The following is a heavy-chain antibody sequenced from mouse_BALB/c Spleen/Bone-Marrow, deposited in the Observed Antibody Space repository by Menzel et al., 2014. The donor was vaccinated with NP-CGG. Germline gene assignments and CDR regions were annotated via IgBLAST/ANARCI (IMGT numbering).Heavy chain of an antibody. Sequence: EVQLQQSGPGLVKPSQSLSLTCIVTGYSITRDYAWSWIQQFPGNKLEWMGCISYSGSTTYNPSLESRISITRDTSKNQFFLQLNSVTTEDTATYYCARSSSYDYDVGFAYWGQGALVTVSA. CDR1: GYSITRDYA. V-gene: IGHV3-2*02. CDR3: ARSSSYDYDVGFAY. J-gene: IGHJ3*01. D-gene: IGHD2-4*01. CDR2: ISYSGST.